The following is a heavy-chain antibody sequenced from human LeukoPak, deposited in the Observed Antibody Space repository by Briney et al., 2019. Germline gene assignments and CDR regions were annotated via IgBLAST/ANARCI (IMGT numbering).Heavy chain of an antibody. J-gene: IGHJ4*02. CDR1: GGSISGYY. D-gene: IGHD6-13*01. V-gene: IGHV4-59*12. Sequence: SETLSLTCTVSGGSISGYYWSWVRQPPGKGLVWIGYSHNSGITNYNPSLKSRVTISVDMSKNQFSLRLSSVTAADTAVYYCARKSIVTAGRKPYDVWDQGTLVTVSP. CDR3: ARKSIVTAGRKPYDV. CDR2: SHNSGIT.